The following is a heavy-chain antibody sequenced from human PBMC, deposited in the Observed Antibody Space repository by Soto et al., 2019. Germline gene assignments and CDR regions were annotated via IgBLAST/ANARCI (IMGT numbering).Heavy chain of an antibody. D-gene: IGHD1-1*01. Sequence: GGSLRLSCATSGLTFSSDLMHWVRQAPGKGLVWVSRINKDGSYKNYADFVEGRFTISRDDAKSELYLQMDRLRAEDTAVYYCARGGLEPFDYLGQGALVTVSS. CDR1: GLTFSSDL. J-gene: IGHJ4*02. CDR2: INKDGSYK. V-gene: IGHV3-74*01. CDR3: ARGGLEPFDY.